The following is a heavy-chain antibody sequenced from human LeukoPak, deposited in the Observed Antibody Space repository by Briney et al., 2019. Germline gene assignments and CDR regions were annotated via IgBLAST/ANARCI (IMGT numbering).Heavy chain of an antibody. CDR1: GFTIINTW. CDR3: TTGSYYTTGAFDI. CDR2: IRSTMDGGTS. J-gene: IGHJ3*02. D-gene: IGHD1-26*01. Sequence: GGSLRLSCTAYGFTIINTWMSRVRQGPGEGLEWVGRIRSTMDGGTSDYAAPVKGRFTVSRDDSKGTVYLLMNSLKADDTAVYYCTTGSYYTTGAFDIWGQGTRVTVSS. V-gene: IGHV3-15*01.